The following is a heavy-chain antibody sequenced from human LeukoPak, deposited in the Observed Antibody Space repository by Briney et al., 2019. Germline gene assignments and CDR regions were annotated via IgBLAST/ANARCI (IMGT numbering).Heavy chain of an antibody. Sequence: PGGSLRLSCAAPGFTFSSYGMHWVRQAPGKGLEWVSVIWYDGSNKYYADSVKGRFTISRDNSKNTLYLQMTSLRAEDTAVYYCAKDQSSGSDYWGQGTLVTVSS. CDR3: AKDQSSGSDY. V-gene: IGHV3-33*06. D-gene: IGHD6-19*01. CDR2: IWYDGSNK. J-gene: IGHJ4*02. CDR1: GFTFSSYG.